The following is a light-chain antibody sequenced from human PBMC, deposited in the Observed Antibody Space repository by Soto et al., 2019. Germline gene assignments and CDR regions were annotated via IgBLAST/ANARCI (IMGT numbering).Light chain of an antibody. CDR3: QHYGNSPPSVT. CDR2: GAS. V-gene: IGKV3-20*01. Sequence: EIVLTQSPDTLSLSPGERATLSCRASQSVSRDYLVWYQQKPGQAPRLLIYGASSRATGIPDRFSGSGSGTDFTLTISRLEPEDFAVYYCQHYGNSPPSVTFGPGTKVEIK. J-gene: IGKJ3*01. CDR1: QSVSRDY.